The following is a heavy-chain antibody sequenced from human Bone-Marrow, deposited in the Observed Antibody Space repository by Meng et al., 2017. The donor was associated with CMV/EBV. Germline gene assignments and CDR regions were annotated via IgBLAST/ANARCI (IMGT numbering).Heavy chain of an antibody. CDR3: ARRGYYYGMDV. D-gene: IGHD3-10*01. CDR1: GYTFTSYG. CDR2: MNPNSGNT. Sequence: ASVKVSCKASGYTFTSYGINWVRQATGQGLEWMGWMNPNSGNTGYAQKFQGRVTITRNTSISTAYMELSSLRSEDTAVYYCARRGYYYGMDVWGQGTTVTVSS. J-gene: IGHJ6*02. V-gene: IGHV1-8*03.